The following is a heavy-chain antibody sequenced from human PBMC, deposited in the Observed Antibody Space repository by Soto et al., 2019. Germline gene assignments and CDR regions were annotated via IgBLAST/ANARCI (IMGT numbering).Heavy chain of an antibody. D-gene: IGHD3-3*01. J-gene: IGHJ3*02. CDR1: GFTFSSYA. CDR3: ARDKTITIFGVAPHHDAFDI. Sequence: PGESLKISCAASGFTFSSYAMHWVRQAPGKGLEWVAVISYDGSNKYYADSVKGRFTISRDNSKNTLYLQMNSLRAEDTAVYYCARDKTITIFGVAPHHDAFDIWGQGTVVTVSS. V-gene: IGHV3-30-3*01. CDR2: ISYDGSNK.